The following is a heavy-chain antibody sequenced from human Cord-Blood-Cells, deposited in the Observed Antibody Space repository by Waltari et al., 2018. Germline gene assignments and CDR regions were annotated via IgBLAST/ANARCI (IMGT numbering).Heavy chain of an antibody. CDR3: ARQTGWKLFDY. Sequence: QLQLQESGPGLVKPSETLSLTCTVSGGSISSSSYYWGWIRQPPGKGLEWIGSIYYSGSTYYNPSLKSRVTISVDTSKNQFSLKLSSVTAADTAVYYCARQTGWKLFDYWGQGTLVTVSS. CDR1: GGSISSSSYY. D-gene: IGHD1-26*01. CDR2: IYYSGST. V-gene: IGHV4-39*01. J-gene: IGHJ4*02.